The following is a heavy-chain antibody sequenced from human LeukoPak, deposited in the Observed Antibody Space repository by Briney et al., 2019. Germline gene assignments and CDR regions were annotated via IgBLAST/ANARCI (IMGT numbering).Heavy chain of an antibody. J-gene: IGHJ6*03. V-gene: IGHV3-43*02. D-gene: IGHD3-22*01. CDR3: ANDGEYDSSVYYAIYYYHYMDV. Sequence: GGSLRLSCAASGFTFDDYAMHWVRQAPGKGLEWVSLISGDGDSTYYADSVKGRFTISRDDSKNSLYLQMNSLRTEDTALYYCANDGEYDSSVYYAIYYYHYMDVWGKGTTVTVSS. CDR1: GFTFDDYA. CDR2: ISGDGDST.